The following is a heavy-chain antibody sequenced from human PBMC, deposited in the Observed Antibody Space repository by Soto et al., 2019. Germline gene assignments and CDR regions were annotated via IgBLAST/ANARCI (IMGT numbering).Heavy chain of an antibody. Sequence: PGESLKISCKGSGYSFTSYWIGWVRQMPGKGLEWMGIIYPGDSDTRYSPSFQGQVTISADKSISTAYLQWSSLKASDTAMYYCARPGYCSSTSCPEFDPWGQGTLVTVSS. CDR2: IYPGDSDT. D-gene: IGHD2-2*03. CDR1: GYSFTSYW. V-gene: IGHV5-51*01. CDR3: ARPGYCSSTSCPEFDP. J-gene: IGHJ5*02.